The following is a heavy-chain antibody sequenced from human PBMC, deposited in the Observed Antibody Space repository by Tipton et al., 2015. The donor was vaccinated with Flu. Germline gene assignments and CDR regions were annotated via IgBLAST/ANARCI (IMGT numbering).Heavy chain of an antibody. CDR1: GLTFSNSW. CDR2: INPEGSEQ. Sequence: SLRLSCAVSGLTFSNSWFSWVRQAPGKGLEWRGNINPEGSEQNYVDSVRGRFTISRDNAKNSVYLQMNSLRAEDTAVYYCARDTGNGWFDYWGQGTPVTVSS. CDR3: ARDTGNGWFDY. V-gene: IGHV3-7*01. J-gene: IGHJ4*02. D-gene: IGHD2-8*02.